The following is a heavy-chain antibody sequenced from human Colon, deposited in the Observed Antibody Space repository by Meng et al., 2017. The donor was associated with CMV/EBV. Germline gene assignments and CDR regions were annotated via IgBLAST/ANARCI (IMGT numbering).Heavy chain of an antibody. CDR3: VGQRGDSPFAY. CDR1: GINIGRDY. CDR2: IKPDGSQG. Sequence: GESLKISCAASGINIGRDYMNWVRQAPGKGLECVANIKPDGSQGYYVDSVKGRFTISRDNAKDLLYLQMNTLRVEDTAMYYCVGQRGDSPFAYWGQGALVTVSS. J-gene: IGHJ4*02. D-gene: IGHD5-18*01. V-gene: IGHV3-7*01.